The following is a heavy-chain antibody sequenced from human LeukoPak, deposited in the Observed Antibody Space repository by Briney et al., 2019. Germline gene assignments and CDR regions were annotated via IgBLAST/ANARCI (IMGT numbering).Heavy chain of an antibody. D-gene: IGHD3-10*01. Sequence: PGGSLRLSCVASGFTFSSYAMSWVRQAPGKGLEWVSAISGSGGSTYYADSVKGRFTISRDNAKNSLYLQMNSLRAEDTAVYYCARMPDPMVRGVIHYGMDVWGQGTTVTVSS. CDR2: ISGSGGST. CDR1: GFTFSSYA. V-gene: IGHV3-23*01. CDR3: ARMPDPMVRGVIHYGMDV. J-gene: IGHJ6*02.